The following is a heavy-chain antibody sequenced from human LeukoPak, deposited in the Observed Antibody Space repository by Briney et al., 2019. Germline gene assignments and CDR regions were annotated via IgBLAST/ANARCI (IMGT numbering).Heavy chain of an antibody. V-gene: IGHV4-38-2*02. D-gene: IGHD3-3*01. Sequence: PSETLSLTCTVSGGSLSSYYWNWIRQPPGKGLEWIGSIYHSGSTYYNLSLKSRVTISVDTSKNQFSLKLSSVTAADTAVYYCARVTYYDFWSGYSYYFDYWGQGTLVTVSS. CDR2: IYHSGST. CDR1: GGSLSSYY. CDR3: ARVTYYDFWSGYSYYFDY. J-gene: IGHJ4*02.